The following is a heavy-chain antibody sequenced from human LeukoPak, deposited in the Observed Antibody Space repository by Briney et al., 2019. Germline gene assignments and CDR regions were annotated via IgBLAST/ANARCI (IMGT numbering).Heavy chain of an antibody. CDR3: ARDPEGYYYDSSVSLPYYMDV. CDR2: IIPIFGTA. CDR1: GGTFSSYA. J-gene: IGHJ6*03. Sequence: ASVKVSCKASGGTFSSYAISWVRQAPGHGLEWMGGIIPIFGTANYAQKFQGRVTITADESTSTAYMELSSLRSEDTAVYYCARDPEGYYYDSSVSLPYYMDVWGKGTTVTVSS. D-gene: IGHD3-22*01. V-gene: IGHV1-69*13.